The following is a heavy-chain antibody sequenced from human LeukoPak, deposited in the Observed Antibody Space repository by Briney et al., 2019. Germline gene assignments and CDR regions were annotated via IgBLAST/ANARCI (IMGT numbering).Heavy chain of an antibody. CDR1: GGSISGYY. V-gene: IGHV4-4*07. J-gene: IGHJ5*02. CDR2: IYSSGDA. CDR3: TKEPDP. Sequence: SETLSLTCAVSGGSISGYYWSWVRQPAGKGLEWIGRIYSSGDASYNPSLKSRVTMSVDTSKNHVSLKLTSVTAADTAVYYCTKEPDPWGQGTLVTVSS.